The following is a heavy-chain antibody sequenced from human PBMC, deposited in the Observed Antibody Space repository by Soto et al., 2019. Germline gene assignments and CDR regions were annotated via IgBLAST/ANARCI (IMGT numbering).Heavy chain of an antibody. D-gene: IGHD5-12*01. CDR1: GYTFSSSA. CDR3: ARDHGGYGTFDY. Sequence: QVRLVQSGPEVKKPAASVKVSCKASGYTFSSSAISWVRQAPGQGPEWMGLISSSGVTNYAQNFQGRVTLTVDSSTTTAYMEVRSLSSADTAIYYCARDHGGYGTFDYWGQGTLVTVSS. CDR2: ISSSGVT. J-gene: IGHJ4*02. V-gene: IGHV1-18*04.